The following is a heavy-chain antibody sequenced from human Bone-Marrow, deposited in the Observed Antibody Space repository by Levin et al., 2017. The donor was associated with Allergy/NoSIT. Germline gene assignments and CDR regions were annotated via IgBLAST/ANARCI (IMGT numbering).Heavy chain of an antibody. D-gene: IGHD7-27*01. CDR2: IYWDDAK. J-gene: IGHJ3*02. CDR3: GHSTGDGAFDI. CDR1: GFSLSTSGVG. V-gene: IGHV2-5*02. Sequence: SGPTLVKPTQTLTLTCTFSGFSLSTSGVGVGWIRQPPGKALEWLVLIYWDDAKHYSPSLKSRLTITKDTSKNQVVVTMTNMDPVDTATYYWGHSTGDGAFDIWGQGTMVTVSS.